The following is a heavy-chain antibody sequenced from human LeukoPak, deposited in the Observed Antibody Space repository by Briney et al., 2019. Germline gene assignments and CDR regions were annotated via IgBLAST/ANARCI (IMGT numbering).Heavy chain of an antibody. CDR3: AKYGVVVVGSPQRAFDI. Sequence: GGSLRLSCAASGFTFSEYAMAWVRQAPGQGLEWVSVIGGDGLGIQYADSVKGRFTISRDNSRNTLDLQMNSLTVEDTALYFCAKYGVVVVGSPQRAFDIWGQGTMVTVSP. V-gene: IGHV3-23*01. J-gene: IGHJ3*02. CDR2: IGGDGLGI. CDR1: GFTFSEYA. D-gene: IGHD2-15*01.